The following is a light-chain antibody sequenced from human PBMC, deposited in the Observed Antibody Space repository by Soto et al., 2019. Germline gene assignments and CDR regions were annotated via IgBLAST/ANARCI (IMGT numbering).Light chain of an antibody. CDR1: QSVSSSY. CDR3: QQYGSSQFT. J-gene: IGKJ3*01. CDR2: GAS. V-gene: IGKV3-20*01. Sequence: EIVLTQSPGTLSLSPGERATLSCRSSQSVSSSYLAWYQQKPGQAPRLLIYGASSRATGIPDRFSGSGSGTDCTLTISRLEPEDLAVYYCQQYGSSQFTFGPGTKVDIK.